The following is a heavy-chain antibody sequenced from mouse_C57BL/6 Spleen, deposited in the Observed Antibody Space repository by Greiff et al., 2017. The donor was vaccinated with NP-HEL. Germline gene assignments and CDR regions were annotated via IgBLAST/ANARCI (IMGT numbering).Heavy chain of an antibody. CDR1: GYSITSGYY. D-gene: IGHD2-3*01. V-gene: IGHV3-6*01. J-gene: IGHJ4*01. CDR3: AREGGPYDGYYVYAMDY. Sequence: EVKLMESGPGLVKPSQSLSLTCSVTGYSITSGYYWNWIRQFPGNKLEWMGYISYDGSNNYNPSLKNRISITRDTSKNQFFLKLNSVTTEDTATYYCAREGGPYDGYYVYAMDYWGQGTSVTVSS. CDR2: ISYDGSN.